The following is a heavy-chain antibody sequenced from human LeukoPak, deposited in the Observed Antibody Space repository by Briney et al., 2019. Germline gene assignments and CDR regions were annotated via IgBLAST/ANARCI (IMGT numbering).Heavy chain of an antibody. D-gene: IGHD5-12*01. CDR1: GYTFTGYY. Sequence: AAVKVSCKASGYTFTGYYMHWVRQAPGQGLEWMGWINPNSGGTNYAQKFQGRVTMTRDTSISTAYMELSRLRSDDTAVYYCARDVGLCGYDLGANFDYWGQGTLVTVSS. V-gene: IGHV1-2*02. J-gene: IGHJ4*02. CDR3: ARDVGLCGYDLGANFDY. CDR2: INPNSGGT.